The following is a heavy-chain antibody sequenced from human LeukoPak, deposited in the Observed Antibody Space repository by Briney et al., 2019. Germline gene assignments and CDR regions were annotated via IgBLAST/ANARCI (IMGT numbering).Heavy chain of an antibody. D-gene: IGHD2-2*01. J-gene: IGHJ3*02. V-gene: IGHV3-20*04. Sequence: RAGGSLRLSCAASGFTFDDYGMSWVRQAPGKGLEWVSGINWNGGSTGYADSVKGRFTISRDNAKNSLYLQMNSLRAEDTALYYCAKGASSTYLYPFDIWGQGTMVTVSS. CDR1: GFTFDDYG. CDR2: INWNGGST. CDR3: AKGASSTYLYPFDI.